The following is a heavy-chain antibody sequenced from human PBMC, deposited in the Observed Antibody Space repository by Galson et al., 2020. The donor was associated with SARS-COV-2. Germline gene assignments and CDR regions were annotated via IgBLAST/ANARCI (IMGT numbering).Heavy chain of an antibody. CDR3: ARDPRWVNGFDI. CDR1: GGSVFRSDYY. V-gene: IGHV4-39*07. Sequence: ASETLSLTCTVSGGSVFRSDYYWGWIRQPPGKGLEWIGSIYFTGTTYYNPSLKSRAVISIDRSKNLVSLELSSVTAADTALYFCARDPRWVNGFDIWGQGELVTVSS. D-gene: IGHD2-21*01. J-gene: IGHJ3*02. CDR2: IYFTGTT.